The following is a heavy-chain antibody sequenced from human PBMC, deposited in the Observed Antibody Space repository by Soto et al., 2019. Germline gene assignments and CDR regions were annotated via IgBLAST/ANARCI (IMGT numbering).Heavy chain of an antibody. CDR3: ARVYYYDSSGVGDAFDI. D-gene: IGHD3-22*01. CDR2: ISSSSSTI. V-gene: IGHV3-48*01. J-gene: IGHJ3*02. Sequence: EVQLVESGGGLVQPGGSLRLSCAASGFTFSSYSMNWVRQAPGKGLEWVSYISSSSSTIYYADSVKGRFTISRDNAKNXXYLQMNSLRAEDTAVYYCARVYYYDSSGVGDAFDIWGQGTMVTVSS. CDR1: GFTFSSYS.